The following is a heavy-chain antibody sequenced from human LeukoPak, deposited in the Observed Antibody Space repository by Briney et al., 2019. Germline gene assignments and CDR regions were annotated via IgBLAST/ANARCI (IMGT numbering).Heavy chain of an antibody. CDR2: IYYSGST. V-gene: IGHV4-59*01. CDR3: ARWLTATNYFDY. J-gene: IGHJ4*02. Sequence: SETLSLTCTVSGGSISSYYWSWIRQPPGKGLEWIGYIYYSGSTNYNPSLKSRVTISVDTSKNQFSLKLSSVTAADTAVYYCARWLTATNYFDYCGQGTLVTVSS. D-gene: IGHD5-12*01. CDR1: GGSISSYY.